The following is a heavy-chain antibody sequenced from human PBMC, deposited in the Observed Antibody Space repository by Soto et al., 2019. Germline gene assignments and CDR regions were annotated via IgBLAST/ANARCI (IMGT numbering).Heavy chain of an antibody. Sequence: QVQLQESGPGLVKPSETLSLNCTVTGGTISGYYWTWIRQSAGGGLEWIGPIYSSGSTNYNPSLKSRFAISLDTSMNHFSLRLSSVTAADTAVYYCARGQRFSDWFDPWGQGTLVTVSS. J-gene: IGHJ5*02. CDR3: ARGQRFSDWFDP. CDR1: GGTISGYY. D-gene: IGHD3-3*01. CDR2: IYSSGST. V-gene: IGHV4-4*07.